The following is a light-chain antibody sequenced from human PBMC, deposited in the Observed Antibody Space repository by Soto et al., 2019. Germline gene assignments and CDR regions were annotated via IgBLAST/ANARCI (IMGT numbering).Light chain of an antibody. CDR1: QNIANDY. J-gene: IGKJ1*01. CDR3: HHYAST. Sequence: EVALTQSPGTLSLSPGARATLSCRASQNIANDYLTWYQQKPGQAPRVLIYGASSRATGVPDRFSGSGSGTDFTLTISRLEPEDFAVYFCHHYASTFGQGTKVDIK. CDR2: GAS. V-gene: IGKV3-20*01.